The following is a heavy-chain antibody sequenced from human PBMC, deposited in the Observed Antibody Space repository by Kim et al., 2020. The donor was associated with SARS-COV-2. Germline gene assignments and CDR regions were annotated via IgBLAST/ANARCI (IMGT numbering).Heavy chain of an antibody. Sequence: DSVKGRFTISRDNSKNTLYLQMNSLRAEDTAVYYCARLKALVYPFYYFDYWGQGTLVTVSS. CDR3: ARLKALVYPFYYFDY. J-gene: IGHJ4*02. D-gene: IGHD3-16*01. V-gene: IGHV3-23*01.